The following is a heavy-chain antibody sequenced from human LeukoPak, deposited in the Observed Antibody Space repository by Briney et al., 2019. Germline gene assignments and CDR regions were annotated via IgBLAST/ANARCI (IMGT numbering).Heavy chain of an antibody. V-gene: IGHV4-34*01. CDR3: ASLWPYQLSAFDI. J-gene: IGHJ3*02. Sequence: SETLSLTCAVYGGSFSGYYWSWIRQHPGKGLEWIGEINHSGSTNYNPSLKSRVTISVDTSKNQFSLKLNSVTAADTAVYYCASLWPYQLSAFDIWGQGTMVTVSS. D-gene: IGHD2-2*01. CDR2: INHSGST. CDR1: GGSFSGYY.